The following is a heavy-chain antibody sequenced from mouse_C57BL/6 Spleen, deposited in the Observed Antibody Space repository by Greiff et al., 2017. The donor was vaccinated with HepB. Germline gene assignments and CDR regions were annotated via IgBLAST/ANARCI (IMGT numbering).Heavy chain of an antibody. CDR3: ARSGIYYGTYWYFDV. Sequence: VQLQQSGPELVKPGASVKISCKASGYTFTDYYMNWVKQSHGKSLEWIGDINPNNGGTSYNQKFKDKATLTVDKSSSTAYMELRSLTSEDSAVYYCARSGIYYGTYWYFDVWGTGTTVTVSS. CDR2: INPNNGGT. J-gene: IGHJ1*03. V-gene: IGHV1-26*01. CDR1: GYTFTDYY. D-gene: IGHD2-1*01.